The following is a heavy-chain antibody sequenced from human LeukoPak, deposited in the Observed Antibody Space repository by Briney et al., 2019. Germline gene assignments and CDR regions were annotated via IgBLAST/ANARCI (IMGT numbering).Heavy chain of an antibody. Sequence: GGSLRLSCAASGFIFSSYGMHWVRQAPGKGLEWVAFIRNDESNKYYAESVKGRFTISRDYSKNTLYLEMNSLRAEDTAVYYCAKDRDMTTVTGPDYWGQGTLVTVSS. J-gene: IGHJ4*02. CDR2: IRNDESNK. CDR1: GFIFSSYG. CDR3: AKDRDMTTVTGPDY. V-gene: IGHV3-30*02. D-gene: IGHD4-17*01.